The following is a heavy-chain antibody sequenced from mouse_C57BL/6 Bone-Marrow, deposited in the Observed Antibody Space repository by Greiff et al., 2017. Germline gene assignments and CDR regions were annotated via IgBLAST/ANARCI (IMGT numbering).Heavy chain of an antibody. CDR2: IYPGDGDT. J-gene: IGHJ3*01. CDR1: GYAFSSSW. CDR3: ARSLYYGGWFAY. D-gene: IGHD1-1*01. Sequence: QVQLQQSGPELVKPGASVKISCKASGYAFSSSWMNWVKQRPGKGLEWIGRIYPGDGDTNYNGKFKGKATLTADKSSSTAYMQLSSLTSEDSAVYFCARSLYYGGWFAYWGQGTLVTVSA. V-gene: IGHV1-82*01.